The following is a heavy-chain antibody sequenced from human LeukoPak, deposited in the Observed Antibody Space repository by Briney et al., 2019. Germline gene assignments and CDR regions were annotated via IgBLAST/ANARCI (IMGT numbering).Heavy chain of an antibody. CDR1: GGSISSYY. CDR3: ARRHYYGSGTYPFDY. CDR2: MYTSGST. D-gene: IGHD3-10*01. Sequence: SETLSLTCTVSGGSISSYYWSWIRQPPQKGLEWIGYMYTSGSTNYNPSLKSRVTISVDTSKNQFSLKLSSVTAADTAVYYCARRHYYGSGTYPFDYWGQGTLVTVSS. V-gene: IGHV4-4*09. J-gene: IGHJ4*02.